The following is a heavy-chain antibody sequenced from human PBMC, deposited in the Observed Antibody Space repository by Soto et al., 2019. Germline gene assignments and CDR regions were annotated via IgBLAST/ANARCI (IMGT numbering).Heavy chain of an antibody. CDR2: ISYDGSNK. CDR1: GFTFSSYA. J-gene: IGHJ4*02. Sequence: QVQLVESGGGVVQPGRSLRLSCAASGFTFSSYAIHWVRQAPGKGLEWVAVISYDGSNKYYADSVKGRFTISRDNSKNTLYLQMNSLRAEDTAVYYCARDSHHRRIAAAGTHDYWVQGILVTVSS. CDR3: ARDSHHRRIAAAGTHDY. V-gene: IGHV3-30-3*01. D-gene: IGHD6-13*01.